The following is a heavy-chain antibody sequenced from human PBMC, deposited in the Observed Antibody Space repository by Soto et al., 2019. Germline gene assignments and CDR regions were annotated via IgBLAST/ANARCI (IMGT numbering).Heavy chain of an antibody. J-gene: IGHJ6*03. D-gene: IGHD4-17*01. CDR1: GYPFTSSD. CDR3: ARAGYTVTTLWRRDYYYYYMDV. CDR2: MNPNSGNT. V-gene: IGHV1-8*01. Sequence: ASVKVSCKAAGYPFTSSDINWVRQATGQGLEWMGWMNPNSGNTGYAQKFQGRVTMTRNTSISTAYMELSSLRSEDTAVYYCARAGYTVTTLWRRDYYYYYMDVWGKGTTVTVSS.